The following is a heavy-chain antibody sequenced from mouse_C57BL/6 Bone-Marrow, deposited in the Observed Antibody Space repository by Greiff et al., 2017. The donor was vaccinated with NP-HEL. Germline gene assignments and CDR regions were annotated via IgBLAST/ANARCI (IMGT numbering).Heavy chain of an antibody. D-gene: IGHD2-2*01. V-gene: IGHV14-4*01. CDR2: IDPENGDT. CDR3: TTFWFPGWFAY. CDR1: GFNITDDY. J-gene: IGHJ3*01. Sequence: VQLQQSGAELVRPGASVKLSCTASGFNITDDYMHWVKQRPEQGLEWIGWIDPENGDTEYASKFQGKATITADTSSNTAYLQLSSLTSEDTAVYYCTTFWFPGWFAYWGQGTLVTVSA.